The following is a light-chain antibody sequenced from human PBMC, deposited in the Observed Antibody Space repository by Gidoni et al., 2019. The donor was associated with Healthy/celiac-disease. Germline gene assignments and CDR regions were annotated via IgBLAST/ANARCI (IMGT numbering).Light chain of an antibody. CDR2: AAS. Sequence: DIQMNQSPSSLSASVGDRVTITCRASQSISNYLNWYQQKPGKAPKLLIYAASSLQSGVPSRFSGSGSGTDFTLTISSLQPEDFATYYCQQSYNTLYTFGQGTKLEIK. CDR1: QSISNY. CDR3: QQSYNTLYT. V-gene: IGKV1-39*01. J-gene: IGKJ2*01.